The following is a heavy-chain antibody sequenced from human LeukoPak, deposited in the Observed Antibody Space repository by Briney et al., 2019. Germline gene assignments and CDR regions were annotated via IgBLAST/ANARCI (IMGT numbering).Heavy chain of an antibody. CDR3: ARDQELDWLFDY. Sequence: MPSETLSLTCTVSGGSISSYYWSWIRQPPGKGLEWIGYIYYSGSTNYNPSLKSRVTISVDTSKNQFSLKLSSVTAADTAVYYCARDQELDWLFDYWGQGTLVTVSS. CDR2: IYYSGST. J-gene: IGHJ4*02. CDR1: GGSISSYY. V-gene: IGHV4-59*12. D-gene: IGHD3-9*01.